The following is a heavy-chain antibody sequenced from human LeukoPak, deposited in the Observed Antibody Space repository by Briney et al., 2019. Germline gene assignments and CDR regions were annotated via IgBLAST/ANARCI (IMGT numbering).Heavy chain of an antibody. D-gene: IGHD3-16*02. CDR3: ARALRIRLGELSWPGGY. Sequence: ASVKVSCKASGYTFTSYYMHWVRQAPGQGLEWMGIINPSGGSTSYAQKFQGRVTMTRDTSTSTVYMELSSLRSEDTAVYYCARALRIRLGELSWPGGYWGQGTLVTVSS. CDR2: INPSGGST. V-gene: IGHV1-46*01. J-gene: IGHJ4*02. CDR1: GYTFTSYY.